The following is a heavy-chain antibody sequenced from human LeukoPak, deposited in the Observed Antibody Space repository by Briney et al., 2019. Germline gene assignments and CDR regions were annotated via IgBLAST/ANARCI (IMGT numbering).Heavy chain of an antibody. CDR2: INHSGST. D-gene: IGHD2-15*01. CDR1: DGSFSGYY. CDR3: ARGRKRVVAAHKILDY. Sequence: SETLSLTCAVSDGSFSGYYWSWIRQPPGKGLEWIGEINHSGSTNYNPSLKSRVTISVDTSKNQFSLKLSSVTAADTAVYYCARGRKRVVAAHKILDYWGQGTLVTVSS. V-gene: IGHV4-34*01. J-gene: IGHJ4*02.